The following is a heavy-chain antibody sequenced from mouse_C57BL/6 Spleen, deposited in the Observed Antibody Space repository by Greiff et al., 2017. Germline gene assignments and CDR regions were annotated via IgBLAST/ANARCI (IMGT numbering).Heavy chain of an antibody. CDR2: ISSGSSTI. D-gene: IGHD1-1*01. CDR3: ARGYYGSSYAMDY. V-gene: IGHV5-17*01. Sequence: EVKLMESGGGLVKPGGSLKLSCAASGFTFSDYGMHWVRQAPEKGLEWVAYISSGSSTIYYADTVKGRFTISSDNAKNTLFLQMTSLRSEDTAMYYCARGYYGSSYAMDYWGQGTSVTVSS. CDR1: GFTFSDYG. J-gene: IGHJ4*01.